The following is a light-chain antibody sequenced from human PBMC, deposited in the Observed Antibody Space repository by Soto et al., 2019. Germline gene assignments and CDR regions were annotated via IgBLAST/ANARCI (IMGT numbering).Light chain of an antibody. CDR1: QSVSSN. Sequence: EIVMTQSPATLSVSPGARATLSCRASQSVSSNLAWYQQKPGQAPSLLIYGASTRATGIPARFSGSGSGTEFTLTISSLQSEDFAVYYCQQYNNWPRWTFGQGTKVEIK. CDR2: GAS. V-gene: IGKV3-15*01. CDR3: QQYNNWPRWT. J-gene: IGKJ1*01.